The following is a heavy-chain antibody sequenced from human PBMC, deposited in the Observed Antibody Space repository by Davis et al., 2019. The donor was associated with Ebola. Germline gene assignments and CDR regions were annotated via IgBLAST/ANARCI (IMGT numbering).Heavy chain of an antibody. CDR1: GGSFSGYF. V-gene: IGHV3-21*01. D-gene: IGHD5-24*01. J-gene: IGHJ4*02. CDR2: ISSSSSYI. CDR3: AREMATTYFDY. Sequence: ETLSLTCAVYGGSFSGYFWTWVRQAPGKGLEWVSSISSSSSYIYYADSVKGRFTISRDNAKNSLYLQMNSLRAEDTAVYYCAREMATTYFDYWGQGTLVTVSS.